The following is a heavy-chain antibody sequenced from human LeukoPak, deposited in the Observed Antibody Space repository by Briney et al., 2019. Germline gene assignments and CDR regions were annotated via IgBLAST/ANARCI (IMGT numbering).Heavy chain of an antibody. D-gene: IGHD3-9*01. CDR3: ARGVVLTGYPLDF. Sequence: SETLSLTCTVSGGSINNYYWSWIRQPPGKGLEWIGYIYYTGTTKYNPSLKSRVTISVDTPRNQFSLKLSSVTAADTAVYYCARGVVLTGYPLDFWGRGTLVTVSS. V-gene: IGHV4-59*01. CDR1: GGSINNYY. J-gene: IGHJ4*02. CDR2: IYYTGTT.